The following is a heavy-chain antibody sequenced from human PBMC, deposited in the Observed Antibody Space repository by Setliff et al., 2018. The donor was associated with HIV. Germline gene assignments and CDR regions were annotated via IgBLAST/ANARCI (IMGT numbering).Heavy chain of an antibody. CDR1: AASIRSHY. V-gene: IGHV4-59*11. CDR2: FYYTGST. J-gene: IGHJ4*02. CDR3: ARHTVFVRYFDH. Sequence: PSETLSLTCTVSAASIRSHYWSWIRQSPGKGLEWIGNFYYTGSTDYNPSFKSRVTISLDKSNNQIALNLSSATAVDPAVYYCARHTVFVRYFDHWGQGMLVTVSS. D-gene: IGHD2-2*02.